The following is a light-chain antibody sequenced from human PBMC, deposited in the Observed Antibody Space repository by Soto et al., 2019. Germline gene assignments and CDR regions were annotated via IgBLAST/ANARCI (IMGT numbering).Light chain of an antibody. CDR1: SSDVGGYNY. Sequence: QSALTQPRSVSGSPGQSVTISCTGTSSDVGGYNYVSWYQQHPGKAPKLMIYDVNKRPSGVTDRFSGSKSGNTASLTISGLQADDEADYYCCSYAGSYTVVFGGGTKLTVL. CDR2: DVN. CDR3: CSYAGSYTVV. V-gene: IGLV2-11*01. J-gene: IGLJ2*01.